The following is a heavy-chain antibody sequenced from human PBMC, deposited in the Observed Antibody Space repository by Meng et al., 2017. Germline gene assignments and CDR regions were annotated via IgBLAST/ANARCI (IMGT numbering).Heavy chain of an antibody. V-gene: IGHV3-23*01. CDR2: ISGSGGST. CDR3: ARPSVVGATFGY. D-gene: IGHD1-26*01. Sequence: GGSLRLSCAASGFTFSSYAMSWVRQAPGKGLEWVSAISGSGGSTYYADSVKGRFTISRDNAKNSLYLQMNSLRAEDTAVYYCARPSVVGATFGYWGQGTLVTVSS. CDR1: GFTFSSYA. J-gene: IGHJ4*02.